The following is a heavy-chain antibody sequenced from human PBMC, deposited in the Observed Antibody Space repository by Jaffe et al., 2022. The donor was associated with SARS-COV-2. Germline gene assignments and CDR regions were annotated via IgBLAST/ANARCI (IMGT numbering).Heavy chain of an antibody. Sequence: QVQLVESGGGVVQPGRSLRLSCAASGFTFSSYGMHWVRQAPGKGLEWVAVISYDGSNKYYADSVKGRFTISRDNSKNTLYLQMNSLRAEDTAVYYCAKDIAAARPYYYYGMDVWGQGTTVTVSS. CDR2: ISYDGSNK. CDR1: GFTFSSYG. D-gene: IGHD6-13*01. V-gene: IGHV3-30*18. CDR3: AKDIAAARPYYYYGMDV. J-gene: IGHJ6*02.